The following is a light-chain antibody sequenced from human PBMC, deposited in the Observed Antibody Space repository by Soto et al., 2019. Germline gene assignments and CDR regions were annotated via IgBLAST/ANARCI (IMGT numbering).Light chain of an antibody. Sequence: DIQMTQSPTSLSASVGDRVTITCRASQGIGYNLSWYQQKPGKVPKVLIYTASTLHSGVPSRFSGSGSGTEVTLTINSLQPEDVATYFCQKYDSVPWSFGQGTRVE. CDR2: TAS. J-gene: IGKJ1*01. V-gene: IGKV1-27*01. CDR3: QKYDSVPWS. CDR1: QGIGYN.